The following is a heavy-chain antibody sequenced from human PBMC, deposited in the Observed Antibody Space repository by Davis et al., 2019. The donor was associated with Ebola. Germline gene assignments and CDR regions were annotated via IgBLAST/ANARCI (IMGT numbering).Heavy chain of an antibody. Sequence: MPSETLSLTCTVSGGSISSYYWSWIRQPPGKGLEWIGYIYYSGNTNYNPSLKSRVTISVDTSKNQFSLKLSSVTAADTAVYYCARGALYMVQGVIIAHYYYYGMDVWGQGTTVTVSS. D-gene: IGHD3-10*01. CDR3: ARGALYMVQGVIIAHYYYYGMDV. V-gene: IGHV4-59*12. CDR1: GGSISSYY. CDR2: IYYSGNT. J-gene: IGHJ6*02.